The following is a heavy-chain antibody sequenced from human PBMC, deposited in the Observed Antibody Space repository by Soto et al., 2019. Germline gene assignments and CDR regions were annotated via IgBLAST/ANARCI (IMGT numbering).Heavy chain of an antibody. D-gene: IGHD1-1*01. CDR1: GYTFSDYY. CDR2: INPNSGGT. V-gene: IGHV1-2*02. Sequence: ASVKVSCKASGYTFSDYYIHWVRQAPGQGLEWMGWINPNSGGTKYAPKFQGGVTMTRNTSITTAYMELSRPRSGDTAVYYCAREPATAKPEGVDFWGQGTLVTVSS. CDR3: AREPATAKPEGVDF. J-gene: IGHJ4*02.